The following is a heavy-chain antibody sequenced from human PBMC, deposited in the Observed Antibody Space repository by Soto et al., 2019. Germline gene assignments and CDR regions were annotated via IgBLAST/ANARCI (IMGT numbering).Heavy chain of an antibody. CDR2: ISAYNGNT. CDR1: GYTFTSYG. V-gene: IGHV1-18*01. CDR3: ARDAPLWFGELSPLGWGYYYGMDV. Sequence: QVQLVQSGAEVKKPGASVKVSCKASGYTFTSYGISWVRQAPGQGLEWMGWISAYNGNTNYAQKRRGRDTMTKDPPPSTAYRGRGSLRSDDPPVYYCARDAPLWFGELSPLGWGYYYGMDVWGQGTTVTVSS. J-gene: IGHJ6*02. D-gene: IGHD3-10*01.